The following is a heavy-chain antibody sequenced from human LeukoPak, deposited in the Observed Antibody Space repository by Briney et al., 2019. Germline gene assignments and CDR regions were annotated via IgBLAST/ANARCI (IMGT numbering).Heavy chain of an antibody. CDR2: ISSGNTYI. J-gene: IGHJ4*02. D-gene: IGHD6-6*01. CDR1: GFIFGSYG. CDR3: ARDDRAARLDS. Sequence: GGSLRLSCVGSGFIFGSYGMNWVRQAPGKGLEWVSSISSGNTYINYADSVKGRFTISRDNAKKSMYLQMNSLRAEDTAVYFCARDDRAARLDSWGQGTPVTVSS. V-gene: IGHV3-21*01.